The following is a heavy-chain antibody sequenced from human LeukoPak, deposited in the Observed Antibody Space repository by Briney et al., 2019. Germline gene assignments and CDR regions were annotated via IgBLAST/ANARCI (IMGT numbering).Heavy chain of an antibody. V-gene: IGHV3-30-3*01. J-gene: IGHJ4*02. CDR3: AKARLRGERYFDY. CDR2: VSYDGNNK. Sequence: GGSLRLSCAASGFTFSNYAMHWVRQAPGKGLEWVAVVSYDGNNKYYADSVKGRFTISRDNSKNTLYLRMNSLRPDTADTAMYHCAKARLRGERYFDYWGQGTLVTVSS. D-gene: IGHD3-10*01. CDR1: GFTFSNYA.